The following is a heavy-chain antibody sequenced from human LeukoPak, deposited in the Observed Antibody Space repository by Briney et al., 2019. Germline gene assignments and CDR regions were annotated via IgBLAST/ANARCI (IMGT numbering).Heavy chain of an antibody. D-gene: IGHD6-19*01. CDR2: ISYDGSNK. CDR3: AKDYRQQGSWLTYYFDY. CDR1: GFTFSSYG. J-gene: IGHJ4*02. V-gene: IGHV3-30*18. Sequence: PGRSLRHSCAASGFTFSSYGMHWVRQAPGKGLEWVAVISYDGSNKYYADCVKGRFTISRDNSKNTLYLQMNSLRAEDTAMYYCAKDYRQQGSWLTYYFDYWGQGTLVTVSS.